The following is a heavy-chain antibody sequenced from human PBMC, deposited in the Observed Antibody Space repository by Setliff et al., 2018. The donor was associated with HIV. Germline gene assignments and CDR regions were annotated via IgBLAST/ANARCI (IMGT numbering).Heavy chain of an antibody. CDR2: IYPGDSDT. J-gene: IGHJ6*02. V-gene: IGHV5-51*01. D-gene: IGHD1-20*01. CDR3: ASSITVAGGRSFYYYAMDV. CDR1: GYSFTSYW. Sequence: PGESLKISCKGSGYSFTSYWIGWVRQMPGKGLEWMGIIYPGDSDTRYSPSFQGQVTISADKSLSTAYLQWSSLKASDTAMYYCASSITVAGGRSFYYYAMDVWGQGTTVTVSS.